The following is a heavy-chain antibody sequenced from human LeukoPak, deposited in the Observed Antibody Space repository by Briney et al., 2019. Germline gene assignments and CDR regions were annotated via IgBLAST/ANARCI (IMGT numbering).Heavy chain of an antibody. CDR1: GFIFSDYR. V-gene: IGHV3-7*01. J-gene: IGHJ4*01. Sequence: GGSLRLSCGVSGFIFSDYRMNWVRQAPGKGLEWVASIKQDGGEKSYVDSVKGRFTISRDNAKNSLYLQMSSLRAEDTAVYYCARDGTAAGLYFDLWGQGTPVTVSS. D-gene: IGHD6-13*01. CDR3: ARDGTAAGLYFDL. CDR2: IKQDGGEK.